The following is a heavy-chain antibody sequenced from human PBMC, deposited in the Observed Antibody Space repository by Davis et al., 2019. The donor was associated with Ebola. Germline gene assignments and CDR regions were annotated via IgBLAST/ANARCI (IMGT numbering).Heavy chain of an antibody. Sequence: SVKVSCKASGYTFTSYYMHWVRQAPGQGLEWMGGIIPIFGTANYAQKFQGRVTITADESTSTAYMELSSLRSDDTAVYYCARAYSSSQVDYWGQGTLVTVSS. CDR2: IIPIFGTA. J-gene: IGHJ4*02. CDR1: GYTFTSYY. D-gene: IGHD6-13*01. CDR3: ARAYSSSQVDY. V-gene: IGHV1-69*13.